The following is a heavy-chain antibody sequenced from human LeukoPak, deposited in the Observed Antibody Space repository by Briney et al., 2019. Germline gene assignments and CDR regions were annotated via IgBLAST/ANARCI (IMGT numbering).Heavy chain of an antibody. CDR2: MNPNSGNT. D-gene: IGHD6-19*01. V-gene: IGHV1-8*01. CDR3: ARGSGWYEGYDY. J-gene: IGHJ4*02. Sequence: GASVKVSCKASGYTFTSYDINWVRQATGQGLEWMGWMNPNSGNTGYAQKFQGRVTMTRNTSISTAYMELGSLGSEDTAVYYCARGSGWYEGYDYWGQGTLVTVSS. CDR1: GYTFTSYD.